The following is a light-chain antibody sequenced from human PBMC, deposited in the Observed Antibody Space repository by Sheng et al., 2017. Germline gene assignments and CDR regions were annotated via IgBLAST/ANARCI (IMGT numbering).Light chain of an antibody. CDR1: QDITNY. J-gene: IGKJ1*01. V-gene: IGKV1-39*01. CDR3: QQSYSTPPT. Sequence: DIQMTQSPSSLSASVGDRVTITCQASQDITNYLNWYQQKPGEAPKLLIYAASSLQSGVPSRFSGRGSGTDFSLTISSLQPEDFATYYCQQSYSTPPTFGQGTKVEIK. CDR2: AAS.